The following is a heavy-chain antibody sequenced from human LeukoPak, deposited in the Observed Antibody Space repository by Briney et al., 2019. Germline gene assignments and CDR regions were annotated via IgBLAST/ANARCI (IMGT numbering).Heavy chain of an antibody. J-gene: IGHJ4*02. CDR3: ASGLRAPPPFDY. D-gene: IGHD3/OR15-3a*01. Sequence: ASVKVSCKASGGTFSSYAISWVRQAPGQGLEWMGGIIPIFGTANYAQKFQGRVTIIADESTSTAYMELSSLRSEDTAVYYCASGLRAPPPFDYWGQGTLVTVSS. V-gene: IGHV1-69*13. CDR1: GGTFSSYA. CDR2: IIPIFGTA.